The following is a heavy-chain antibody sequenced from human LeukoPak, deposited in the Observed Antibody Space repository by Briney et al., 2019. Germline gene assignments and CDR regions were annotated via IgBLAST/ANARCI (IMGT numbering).Heavy chain of an antibody. CDR3: ARGLSSGYYYGYYYMDV. CDR1: GGSISSYY. CDR2: IYYSGST. Sequence: PSETLSLTCTVSGGSISSYYWSWIRQPPGKGLEWIGYIYYSGSTNYNPSLKSRVTISLDTSKNQFSLKLSSVTAADTAVYYCARGLSSGYYYGYYYMDVWGKGTTVTISS. D-gene: IGHD3-22*01. J-gene: IGHJ6*03. V-gene: IGHV4-59*01.